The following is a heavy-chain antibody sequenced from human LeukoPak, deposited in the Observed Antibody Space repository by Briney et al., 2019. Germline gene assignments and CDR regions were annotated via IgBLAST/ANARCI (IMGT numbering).Heavy chain of an antibody. Sequence: PGGSLRLSCAASGFTFSSYAMSWVRQAPGKGLEWVSAISGSGGSTYYADSVKGRFTISRDNSKNTLYLQMNSLRAEDTAVYYCAKDQCSTSCQDPYAFDIWGQGTMVTVSS. V-gene: IGHV3-23*01. CDR2: ISGSGGST. CDR3: AKDQCSTSCQDPYAFDI. J-gene: IGHJ3*02. D-gene: IGHD2-2*01. CDR1: GFTFSSYA.